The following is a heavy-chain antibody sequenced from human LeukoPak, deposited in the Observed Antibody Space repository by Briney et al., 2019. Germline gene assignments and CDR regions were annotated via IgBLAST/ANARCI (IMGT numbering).Heavy chain of an antibody. CDR2: IYYSGST. CDR3: AGLGDYVWGSYRNINDAFDI. Sequence: SETLSLTCTVSGGSISSSSYYWGWIRQPPGKGLEWIGSIYYSGSTYYNPSLKSRVTISVDTSKNQFSLKPSSVTAADTAVYYCAGLGDYVWGSYRNINDAFDIWGQGTMVTVSS. D-gene: IGHD3-16*02. V-gene: IGHV4-39*01. CDR1: GGSISSSSYY. J-gene: IGHJ3*02.